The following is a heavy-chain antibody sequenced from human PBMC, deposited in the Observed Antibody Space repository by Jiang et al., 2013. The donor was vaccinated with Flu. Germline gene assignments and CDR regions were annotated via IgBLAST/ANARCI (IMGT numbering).Heavy chain of an antibody. CDR3: ARDRGGHLGLIYYDMDV. J-gene: IGHJ6*02. V-gene: IGHV1-69*10. D-gene: IGHD3-10*01. CDR1: GGTFSRYG. Sequence: GAEVKKPGSSVKVSCKASGGTFSRYGVSWVRQAPGQGLEWMGGAIPMLGIANYAQKFEGRVTITADMSTTIAYMELSSLRSEDTAIYYCARDRGGHLGLIYYDMDVWGQGTTITVSS. CDR2: AIPMLGIA.